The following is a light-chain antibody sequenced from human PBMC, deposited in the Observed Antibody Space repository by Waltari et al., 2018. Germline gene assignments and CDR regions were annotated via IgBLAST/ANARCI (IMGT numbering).Light chain of an antibody. Sequence: QSVLTQPPSASGTPGQRVTISCSGSSSNIGSNYVYWYQHLPGTTPKPLSPRNDRRPSGVPGRFSGSKSGTSASLDISGLRSEDEGDYYGAAWDGGVSGPHVFGTGTKVTVL. J-gene: IGLJ1*01. CDR2: RND. CDR1: SSNIGSNY. V-gene: IGLV1-47*01. CDR3: AAWDGGVSGPHV.